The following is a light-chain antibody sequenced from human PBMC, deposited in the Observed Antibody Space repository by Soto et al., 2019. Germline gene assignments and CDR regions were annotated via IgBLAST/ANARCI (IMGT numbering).Light chain of an antibody. Sequence: QSVLTQPPSASGTPGQRVTISCSGSRSNIGSNTVNWYQQLPGTAPKLLIYSNNQRPSGVPDRFSGSKSGTSASLAISGLQSEYEADYYCAAWDDSLNGHVVFGGGTKLTVL. V-gene: IGLV1-44*01. CDR2: SNN. CDR3: AAWDDSLNGHVV. CDR1: RSNIGSNT. J-gene: IGLJ2*01.